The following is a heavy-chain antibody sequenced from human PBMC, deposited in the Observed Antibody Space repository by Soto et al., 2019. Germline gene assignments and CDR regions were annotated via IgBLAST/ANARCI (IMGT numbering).Heavy chain of an antibody. V-gene: IGHV4-39*01. CDR2: IYYSGST. Sequence: PSETLSLTCTVSGGSISSSSYYWGWIRQPPGRGLEWIGSIYYSGSTYYNPSLKSRVTISVDTSKNQFSLKLSSVTAADTAVYYCARQVAQWEPDSYFDYWGQGTLVTVS. CDR3: ARQVAQWEPDSYFDY. CDR1: GGSISSSSYY. J-gene: IGHJ4*02. D-gene: IGHD1-26*01.